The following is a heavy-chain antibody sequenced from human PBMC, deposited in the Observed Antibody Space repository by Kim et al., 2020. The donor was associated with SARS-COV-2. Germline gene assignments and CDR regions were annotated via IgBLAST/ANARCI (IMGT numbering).Heavy chain of an antibody. CDR3: ARDPEGVNFFDH. D-gene: IGHD1-20*01. CDR1: GFLFSDYY. V-gene: IGHV3-11*05. CDR2: ISSSGSYT. J-gene: IGHJ5*02. Sequence: GGSLRLSCTASGFLFSDYYMTWLRQAPGKGLEWVSYISSSGSYTKYADSVTGRFTISRDNAKQSLFLQLNNLRVEDTAIYYCARDPEGVNFFDHWGQGTLVTVSS.